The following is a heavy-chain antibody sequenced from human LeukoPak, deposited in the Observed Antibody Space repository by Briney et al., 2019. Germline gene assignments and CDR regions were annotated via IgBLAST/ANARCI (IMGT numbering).Heavy chain of an antibody. CDR3: ARALAGYYYYMDV. CDR2: INHSGST. V-gene: IGHV4-61*10. J-gene: IGHJ6*03. Sequence: SETLSLTCTVSGGSISSGSYYWSWIRQPAGKGLEWIGEINHSGSTNYNPSLKSRVTISVDTSKNQFSLKLSSVTAADTAVYYCARALAGYYYYMDVWGKGTTVTVSS. CDR1: GGSISSGSYY.